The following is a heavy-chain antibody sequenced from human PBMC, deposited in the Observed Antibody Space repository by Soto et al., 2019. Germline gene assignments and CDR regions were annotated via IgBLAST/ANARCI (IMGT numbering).Heavy chain of an antibody. V-gene: IGHV1-69*02. Sequence: GASVKVSCKASGGTFSSYTISWVRQAPGQGLEWMGRIIPILGIANYAQKFQGRVTITADKSTSTAYMELSSLRSEDTAVYYCARVNRYCSSTSCPSNDIYYFDYWGQGTLVTVSS. CDR3: ARVNRYCSSTSCPSNDIYYFDY. CDR1: GGTFSSYT. D-gene: IGHD2-2*01. CDR2: IIPILGIA. J-gene: IGHJ4*02.